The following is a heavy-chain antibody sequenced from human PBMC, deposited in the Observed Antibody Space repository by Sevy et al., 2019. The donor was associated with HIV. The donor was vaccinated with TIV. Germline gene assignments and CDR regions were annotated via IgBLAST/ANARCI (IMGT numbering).Heavy chain of an antibody. Sequence: ASVKVSCKASGYTFTSYGISWVRQAPGQGLEWMGWISAYNGNTNYAQKLQGRVTMTTDTSTITAYMELRSLRSDDTAVYYCARVPVVGYCSGGSCYSGYYYMDVWGKGTTVTVSS. CDR3: ARVPVVGYCSGGSCYSGYYYMDV. J-gene: IGHJ6*03. V-gene: IGHV1-18*04. D-gene: IGHD2-15*01. CDR1: GYTFTSYG. CDR2: ISAYNGNT.